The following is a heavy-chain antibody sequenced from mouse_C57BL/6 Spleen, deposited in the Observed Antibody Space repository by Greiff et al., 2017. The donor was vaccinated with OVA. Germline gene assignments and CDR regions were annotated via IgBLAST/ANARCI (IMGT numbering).Heavy chain of an antibody. D-gene: IGHD3-3*01. CDR2: IYPGDGDT. Sequence: VKLQESGPELVKPGASVKISCKASGYAFSSSWMNWVKQRPGKGLEWIGRIYPGDGDTNYNGKFKGKATLTADKSASTAYMQLSSLTSEDSAVYFCARGDVAYFDYWGQGTTLTVSS. J-gene: IGHJ2*01. CDR1: GYAFSSSW. CDR3: ARGDVAYFDY. V-gene: IGHV1-82*01.